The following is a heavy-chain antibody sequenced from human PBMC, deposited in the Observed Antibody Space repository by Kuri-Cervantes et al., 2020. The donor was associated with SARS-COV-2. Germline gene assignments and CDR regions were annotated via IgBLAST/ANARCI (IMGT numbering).Heavy chain of an antibody. CDR1: GFTFSSYW. Sequence: GESLKISCAASGFTFSSYWMSWVRQAPGKGLEWVANIKQDGSEKYYVDSVKGRFTISRDNAKNSLHLQMNSLRAEDTAVYYCARGLSRKPFDYWGQGTLVTVSS. J-gene: IGHJ4*02. CDR2: IKQDGSEK. CDR3: ARGLSRKPFDY. V-gene: IGHV3-7*01.